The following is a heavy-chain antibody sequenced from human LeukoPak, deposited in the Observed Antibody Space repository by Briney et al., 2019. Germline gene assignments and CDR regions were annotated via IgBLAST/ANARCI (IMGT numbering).Heavy chain of an antibody. CDR1: GFTFSSYW. J-gene: IGHJ4*02. V-gene: IGHV3-21*01. CDR3: ARAGGSTVSHSDY. Sequence: GGSLRLSCAASGFTFSSYWMSWIRQAPGKGLEWVSSISSSTSYIYYADSVKGRFTISKDNAKNSLYLQMNSLRAEDTAVYYCARAGGSTVSHSDYWGQGTLVTVSS. CDR2: ISSSTSYI. D-gene: IGHD4-17*01.